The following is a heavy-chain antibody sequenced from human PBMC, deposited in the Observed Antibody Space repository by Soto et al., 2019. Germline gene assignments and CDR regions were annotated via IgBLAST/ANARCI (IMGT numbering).Heavy chain of an antibody. Sequence: QVQLVQSGAEVKKPGASVKVSCKGSGYTFSSYGISWVRQAPGQGLEWMGWISAHSGNTNYAQKLQGRVTRTTDTSTTTAYMELRRLSTADTAVYYGARHNSLWPHWYDPWGKGTLVTVSS. V-gene: IGHV1-18*01. D-gene: IGHD1-1*01. CDR1: GYTFSSYG. CDR3: ARHNSLWPHWYDP. CDR2: ISAHSGNT. J-gene: IGHJ5*02.